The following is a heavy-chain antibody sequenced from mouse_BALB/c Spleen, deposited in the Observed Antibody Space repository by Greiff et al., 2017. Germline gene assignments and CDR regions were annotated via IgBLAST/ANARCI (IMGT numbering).Heavy chain of an antibody. D-gene: IGHD2-2*01. CDR2: ISSGSSTI. Sequence: EVQRVESGGGLVQPGGSRKLSCAASGFTFSSFGMHWVRQAPEKGLEWVAYISSGSSTIYYADTVKGRFTISRDNPKNTLFLQMTSLRSEDTAMYYCAYGYVVGAMDYWGQGTSVTVSS. J-gene: IGHJ4*01. V-gene: IGHV5-17*02. CDR1: GFTFSSFG. CDR3: AYGYVVGAMDY.